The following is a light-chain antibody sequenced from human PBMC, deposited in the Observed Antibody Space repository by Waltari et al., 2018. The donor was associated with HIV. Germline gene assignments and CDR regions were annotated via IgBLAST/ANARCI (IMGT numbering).Light chain of an antibody. CDR1: QSVDSSF. Sequence: EIVLTQSPGTLSLSPGERATLSCRASQSVDSSFLGWYQQKPGQAPRLLIFGASSRATGTPDRFSGSGSGTDFTLTVSRLDPEDFAVYYCQQHDIYTWTFGPGTRVDIK. CDR2: GAS. J-gene: IGKJ1*01. CDR3: QQHDIYTWT. V-gene: IGKV3-20*01.